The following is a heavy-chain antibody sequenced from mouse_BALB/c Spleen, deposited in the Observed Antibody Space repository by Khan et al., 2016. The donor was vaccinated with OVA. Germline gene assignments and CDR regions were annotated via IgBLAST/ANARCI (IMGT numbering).Heavy chain of an antibody. CDR1: GFTFNSYG. V-gene: IGHV5-17*02. J-gene: IGHJ2*01. D-gene: IGHD1-1*01. CDR3: ATSYVYGYYLDY. Sequence: EVELVESGGGLVQPGGSRKLSCAASGFTFNSYGMHWIRQAPEKGLEWVAYISGDSNTLHYADNVKGRFTISRDNPTNTLFLQMTSLMSEDTAMYYCATSYVYGYYLDYWGPGTTLTVS. CDR2: ISGDSNTL.